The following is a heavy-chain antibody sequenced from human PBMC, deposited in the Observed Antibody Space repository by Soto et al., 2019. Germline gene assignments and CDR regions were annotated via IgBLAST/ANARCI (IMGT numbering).Heavy chain of an antibody. CDR1: GFTFSSYA. CDR3: AKDSHMTTVTTFDY. Sequence: GGSLRLSCAASGFTFSSYAMSWVRQAPGKGLEWVSAISGSGGSTYYADSVKGRFAISRDNSKNTLYLQMNSLRAEDTAVYYCAKDSHMTTVTTFDYWGQGTLVTVSS. D-gene: IGHD4-17*01. J-gene: IGHJ4*02. V-gene: IGHV3-23*01. CDR2: ISGSGGST.